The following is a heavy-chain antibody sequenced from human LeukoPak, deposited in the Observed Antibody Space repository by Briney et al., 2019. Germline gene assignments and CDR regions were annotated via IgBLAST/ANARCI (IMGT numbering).Heavy chain of an antibody. V-gene: IGHV3-43D*03. CDR1: GFTFDDYA. Sequence: GGSLRLSCAASGFTFDDYAMHWVRQAPGKGLEWVSLISWDGGSTYYADSVKGRFTISRDNAKNSLYLQMNSLRAEDTAVYYCARGPPSMVRGVAIGNWGQGTLVTVSS. CDR2: ISWDGGST. CDR3: ARGPPSMVRGVAIGN. J-gene: IGHJ4*02. D-gene: IGHD3-10*01.